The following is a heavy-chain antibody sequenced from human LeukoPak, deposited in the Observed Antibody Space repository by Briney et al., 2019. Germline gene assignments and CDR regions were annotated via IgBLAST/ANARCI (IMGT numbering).Heavy chain of an antibody. CDR2: IWYDGSNK. J-gene: IGHJ4*02. CDR3: ARGSWRLVRGAASFEY. Sequence: PGRSLRLSCAASGFTFSSYGMHWVRQAPGKGLEWVAVIWYDGSNKYYADSVKGRFTISRDNSKNTLYLQMNSLRGEDTAVYYCARGSWRLVRGAASFEYWGQGTLVTVSS. D-gene: IGHD3-10*01. CDR1: GFTFSSYG. V-gene: IGHV3-33*01.